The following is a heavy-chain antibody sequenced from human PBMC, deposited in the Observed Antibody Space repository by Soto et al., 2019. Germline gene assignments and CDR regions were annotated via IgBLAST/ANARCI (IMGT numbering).Heavy chain of an antibody. CDR1: GGSISSSNW. CDR3: ARQWKLTQMNRLGVTSFDP. D-gene: IGHD7-27*01. CDR2: IYHSGST. Sequence: PSETLSLTCAVSGGSISSSNWWSWVRQPPGKGLEWIGEIYHSGSTNYNPSLKSRVTISVDKSKNQFSLKLSSVTAADTAVYYCARQWKLTQMNRLGVTSFDPWGQGTLVTVSS. V-gene: IGHV4-4*02. J-gene: IGHJ5*02.